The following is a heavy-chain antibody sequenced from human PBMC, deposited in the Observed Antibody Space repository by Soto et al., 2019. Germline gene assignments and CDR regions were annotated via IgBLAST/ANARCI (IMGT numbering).Heavy chain of an antibody. Sequence: SETLSLTCAVYGGSFSGYYWSWIRQPPGKGLEWIGEINHSGSTNYNPSLKSRVTISVDTSKNQFSLKLSSVTAADTAVYYCAGNRGYSYGYAPSNWFDPWGQGTLVTVSS. V-gene: IGHV4-34*01. CDR1: GGSFSGYY. J-gene: IGHJ5*02. CDR3: AGNRGYSYGYAPSNWFDP. CDR2: INHSGST. D-gene: IGHD5-18*01.